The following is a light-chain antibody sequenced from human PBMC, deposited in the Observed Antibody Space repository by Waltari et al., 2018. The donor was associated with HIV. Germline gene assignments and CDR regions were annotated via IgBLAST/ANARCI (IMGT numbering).Light chain of an antibody. CDR2: EVH. Sequence: QSALTQPAAVSGSPGQSITISCTGTSSDGGSYNLVSWYQQHPGKAPKVMIYEVHKRPSGVSYRCSGSKSCITGSLTISGVQAEDEAEYYCCSHAGSSIYFVVATGTKVTV. J-gene: IGLJ1*01. CDR1: SSDGGSYNL. CDR3: CSHAGSSIYFV. V-gene: IGLV2-23*02.